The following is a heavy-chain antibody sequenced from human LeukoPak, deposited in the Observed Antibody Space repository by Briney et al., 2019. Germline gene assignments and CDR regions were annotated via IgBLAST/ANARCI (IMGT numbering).Heavy chain of an antibody. Sequence: PGRSLRLSCTASGFTFGDYAMSWVRQAPGKGLEWVGFIRSKAYGGTTEYAASVKGRFTISRDDSKSIAYLQMNSLKTEDTAVYYCARDWSGYSYGLDYWGQGTLVTVSS. CDR3: ARDWSGYSYGLDY. D-gene: IGHD5-18*01. J-gene: IGHJ4*02. CDR2: IRSKAYGGTT. V-gene: IGHV3-49*04. CDR1: GFTFGDYA.